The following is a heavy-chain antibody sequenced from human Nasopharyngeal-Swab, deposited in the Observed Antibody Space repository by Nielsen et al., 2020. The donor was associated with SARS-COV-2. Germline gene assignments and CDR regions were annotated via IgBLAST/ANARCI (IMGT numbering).Heavy chain of an antibody. Sequence: SETLSLTCAVSDRSFSTYYWSWIRQPPGKGLEWIGEINHSGSTDYSPSLRSRVTISMDTSKNQFSLKLTSVTAADTAVYYCARSLGSIWFGDLSLEHWGQGTLVTVSS. J-gene: IGHJ4*02. CDR3: ARSLGSIWFGDLSLEH. CDR2: INHSGST. CDR1: DRSFSTYY. D-gene: IGHD3-10*01. V-gene: IGHV4-34*01.